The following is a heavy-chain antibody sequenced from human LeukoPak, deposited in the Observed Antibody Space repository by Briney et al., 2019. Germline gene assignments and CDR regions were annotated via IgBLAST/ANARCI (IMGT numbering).Heavy chain of an antibody. V-gene: IGHV3-7*01. CDR2: IKADGSEK. J-gene: IGHJ6*02. CDR1: GFTFSSNW. Sequence: GGSLRLSCGASGFTFSSNWMSWVRQAPGKGLEWVANIKADGSEKYYVDSVKGRFTISRDNAKNSLYLEMNGLRGEDTAVYYCASTRLGEFRLWGRGTTVTVSS. D-gene: IGHD3-10*01. CDR3: ASTRLGEFRL.